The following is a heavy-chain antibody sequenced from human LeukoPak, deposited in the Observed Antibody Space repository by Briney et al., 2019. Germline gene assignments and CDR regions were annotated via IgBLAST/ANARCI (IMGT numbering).Heavy chain of an antibody. CDR3: AKEGSIAAPNQIDY. Sequence: PGGSLRLSCSASGFTFKSYAMHWVRQAPGKGLEYVSSINTNGANTYYADSVKGRFTISRDNSRNTVYVQMNSLTPEDTAVYYCAKEGSIAAPNQIDYWGQGTLVTVSS. D-gene: IGHD6-6*01. CDR2: INTNGANT. V-gene: IGHV3-64*05. J-gene: IGHJ4*02. CDR1: GFTFKSYA.